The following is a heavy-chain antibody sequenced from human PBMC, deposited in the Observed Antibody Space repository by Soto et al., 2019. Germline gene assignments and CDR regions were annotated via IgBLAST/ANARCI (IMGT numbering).Heavy chain of an antibody. CDR2: INAGNGNT. Sequence: ASVKVSCKASRYTFTSYSMHWVRQAPGQRLEWMGWINAGNGNTKYSQKFQGRVTITRDTSASTAYMELSSLRSEDTAVYYCARGYCSGGSCFAGMDVWGKGTTVTVSS. V-gene: IGHV1-3*01. CDR3: ARGYCSGGSCFAGMDV. CDR1: RYTFTSYS. D-gene: IGHD2-15*01. J-gene: IGHJ6*04.